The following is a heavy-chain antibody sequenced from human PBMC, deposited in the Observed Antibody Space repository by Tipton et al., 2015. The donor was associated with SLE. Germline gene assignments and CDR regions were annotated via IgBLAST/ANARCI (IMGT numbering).Heavy chain of an antibody. CDR3: AKGCGSYSGSFEY. D-gene: IGHD1-26*01. Sequence: SLRFSCAASGFTFDDYAMHWVRQAPGEGLEWVSGISWDSNNIGYADSVEGRLTISRDNAKNSLYLQMNSLRPEDTALYYCAKGCGSYSGSFEYWGQGILVSVSS. J-gene: IGHJ4*02. CDR1: GFTFDDYA. CDR2: ISWDSNNI. V-gene: IGHV3-9*01.